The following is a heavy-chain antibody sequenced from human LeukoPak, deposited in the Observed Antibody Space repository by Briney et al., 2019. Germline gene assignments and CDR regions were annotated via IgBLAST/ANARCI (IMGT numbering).Heavy chain of an antibody. CDR2: IIPIFGTA. V-gene: IGHV1-69*05. J-gene: IGHJ6*02. D-gene: IGHD2-2*01. CDR3: ARGSIVVVPAAIDYYYYGMDV. Sequence: SVKVSCKASGGTFSSYAISWVRQAPGQGLEWMGGIIPIFGTANYAQKFQGRVTMTRDTSTSTVYMELSSLRSEDTAVYYCARGSIVVVPAAIDYYYYGMDVWGQGTTVTVSS. CDR1: GGTFSSYA.